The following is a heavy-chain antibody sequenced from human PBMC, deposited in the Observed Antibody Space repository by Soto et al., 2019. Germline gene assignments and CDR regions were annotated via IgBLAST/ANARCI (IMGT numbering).Heavy chain of an antibody. J-gene: IGHJ4*02. V-gene: IGHV4-30-2*01. CDR3: ARGPPLGY. CDR1: GGSISSGGYS. CDR2: IYHSGST. Sequence: QLQLQESGSGLVKPSQTLSLTCAVSGGSISSGGYSWSWIRQPPGKGLEWIGYIYHSGSTYYNPSLKRRGTKTVDSAKNQFSLKLSSVTAADTAVYYCARGPPLGYWGQGTLVTVSS.